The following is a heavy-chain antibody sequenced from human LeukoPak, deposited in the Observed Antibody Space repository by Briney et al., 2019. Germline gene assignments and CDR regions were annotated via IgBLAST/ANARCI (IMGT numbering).Heavy chain of an antibody. CDR3: RAATRYLSNYFDY. CDR1: RFTFKTFG. D-gene: IGHD4-11*01. J-gene: IGHJ4*02. V-gene: IGHV3-30*03. CDR2: ISFDGSER. Sequence: TGGSLRLSCAASRFTFKTFGMHWVRQAPGKGLEWVAVISFDGSERYYADSVKGRFTISRDNSRDTLFLQMNSLTPEDTAVYYCRAATRYLSNYFDYWGQGVLVTVSS.